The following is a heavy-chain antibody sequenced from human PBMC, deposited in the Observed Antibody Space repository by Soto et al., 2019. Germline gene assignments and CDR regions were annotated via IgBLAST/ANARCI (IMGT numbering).Heavy chain of an antibody. CDR1: GYTLTNYA. Sequence: QVQLVQSAAEVKKPGASVKVSCKASGYTLTNYAISWVRQAPGQGPEWMGWINTYNGNSNYAQKFQGRVTMTTDTSTNRAYMELRSLTSDDTAVYYCARDCTGGSCFCIYWGQGTLVTVSS. J-gene: IGHJ4*02. D-gene: IGHD2-15*01. V-gene: IGHV1-18*01. CDR3: ARDCTGGSCFCIY. CDR2: INTYNGNS.